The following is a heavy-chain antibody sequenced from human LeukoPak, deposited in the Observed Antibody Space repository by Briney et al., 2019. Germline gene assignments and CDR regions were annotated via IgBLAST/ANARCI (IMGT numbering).Heavy chain of an antibody. CDR3: AKDRPNYYGSNGHYYRRDGDY. J-gene: IGHJ4*02. V-gene: IGHV3-23*01. CDR2: ITSSGDGT. CDR1: GFTFSIYA. D-gene: IGHD3-22*01. Sequence: GGSLRLXCAASGFTFSIYAMRWVRQAPGKGLQWVSSITSSGDGTYYADSVKGRLTISRDNSENMLYLQMNSLRVEDTAVYFCAKDRPNYYGSNGHYYRRDGDYWGQGTLVTVSS.